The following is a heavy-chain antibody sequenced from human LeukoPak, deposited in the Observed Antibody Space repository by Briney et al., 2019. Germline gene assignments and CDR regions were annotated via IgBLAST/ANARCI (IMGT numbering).Heavy chain of an antibody. CDR2: FDTEDDET. D-gene: IGHD1-26*01. J-gene: IGHJ5*02. CDR3: ATVQGRIVGARSWFDP. Sequence: ASVKVSCKVSGYRLTELAIHWVRQAPGKGLEWLGGFDTEDDETIYALKVQGRVTLTEDTSTDTAYMELTSLRSEDTAVYYCATVQGRIVGARSWFDPWGQGTLVTVSS. V-gene: IGHV1-24*01. CDR1: GYRLTELA.